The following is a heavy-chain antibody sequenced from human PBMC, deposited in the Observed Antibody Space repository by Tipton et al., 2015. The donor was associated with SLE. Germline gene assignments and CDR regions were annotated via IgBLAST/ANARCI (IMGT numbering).Heavy chain of an antibody. CDR2: IYSGGDST. CDR1: GFTFSSYG. D-gene: IGHD3-9*01. V-gene: IGHV3-23*03. J-gene: IGHJ6*02. Sequence: SLRLSCAASGFTFSSYGMSWVRQAPGKGLEWVSIIYSGGDSTYYADSVKGRFTISRDNSKNTLYLQMNSLGAEDPALYYCAKGFDRIYYYNGIDVWGQGTTVTVSS. CDR3: AKGFDRIYYYNGIDV.